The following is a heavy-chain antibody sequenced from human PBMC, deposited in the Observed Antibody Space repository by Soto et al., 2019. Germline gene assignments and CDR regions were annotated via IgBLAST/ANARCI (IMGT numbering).Heavy chain of an antibody. CDR2: ISSSSSYI. D-gene: IGHD3-16*02. J-gene: IGHJ3*02. V-gene: IGHV3-21*01. Sequence: EVQLVESGGGLVKPGGSLRLSCAASGFTFSSYSMNWVRQAPGKGLEWVSSISSSSSYIYYADSVKGRFTISRDNAKNSLYLQMNSLRAEDTAVYYCAREAEMSTFGGVIDDEAFEIWVQGTMVTVSS. CDR1: GFTFSSYS. CDR3: AREAEMSTFGGVIDDEAFEI.